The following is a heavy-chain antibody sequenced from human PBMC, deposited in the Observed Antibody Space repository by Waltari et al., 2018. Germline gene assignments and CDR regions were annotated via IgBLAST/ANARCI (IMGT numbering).Heavy chain of an antibody. V-gene: IGHV4-34*01. J-gene: IGHJ4*02. CDR2: INHSGST. CDR1: GGSFSGYY. Sequence: QVQLQQWGAGLLKPSATLSLTCAVYGGSFSGYYWSWIRQPPGKGLEWIGEINHSGSTNYNPSLKSRVTISVDTSKNQFSLKLSSVTAADTAVYYCARVVRGSSGWYGGIDYWGQGTLVTVSS. CDR3: ARVVRGSSGWYGGIDY. D-gene: IGHD6-19*01.